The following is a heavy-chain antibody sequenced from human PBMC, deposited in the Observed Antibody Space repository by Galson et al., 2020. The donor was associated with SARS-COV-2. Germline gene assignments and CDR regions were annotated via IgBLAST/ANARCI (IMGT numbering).Heavy chain of an antibody. CDR1: GFIFSSYT. Sequence: QAGGSLRLSCAASGFIFSSYTMHWVRQTPAKGLECVGLISNNGDTIYYRDSVKGRFTISRDDSKNTLYLQMDSLRSDDTGVYYCATSWDMDVWGQGTTVTVSS. J-gene: IGHJ6*02. CDR3: ATSWDMDV. CDR2: ISNNGDTI. V-gene: IGHV3-30-3*01. D-gene: IGHD1-26*01.